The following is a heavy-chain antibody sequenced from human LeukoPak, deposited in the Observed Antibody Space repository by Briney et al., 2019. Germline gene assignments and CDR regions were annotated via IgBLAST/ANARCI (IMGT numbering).Heavy chain of an antibody. Sequence: PGGSLRLSCAASGFTFSSYGMHSVRQARGKGLEWVAVIWYDGSNKYYADSVKGRFTISRDNSKNTLYLQMNSLRAEDTAVYYCAREGITGTDFTFDYWGQGTLVTVSS. CDR1: GFTFSSYG. V-gene: IGHV3-33*01. CDR2: IWYDGSNK. J-gene: IGHJ4*02. CDR3: AREGITGTDFTFDY. D-gene: IGHD1-7*01.